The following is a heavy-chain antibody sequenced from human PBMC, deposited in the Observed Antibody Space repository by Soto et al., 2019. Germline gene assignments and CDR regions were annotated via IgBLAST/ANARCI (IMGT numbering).Heavy chain of an antibody. CDR1: GFTFSSYA. J-gene: IGHJ3*02. V-gene: IGHV3-23*01. CDR3: AKDLSSGWSYDAFDI. D-gene: IGHD6-19*01. Sequence: GGSLRLSCAASGFTFSSYAMSWVRQAPGKGLEWVSAISGSGGSTYYADSVKGRFTISRDNSRNTLYLQMNSLRAEDTAVYYCAKDLSSGWSYDAFDIWGQGTMVTVSS. CDR2: ISGSGGST.